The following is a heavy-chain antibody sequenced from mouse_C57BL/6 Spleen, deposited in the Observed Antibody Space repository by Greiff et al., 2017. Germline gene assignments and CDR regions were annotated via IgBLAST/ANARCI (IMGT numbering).Heavy chain of an antibody. Sequence: VQLKQSGGGLVKPGGSLKLSCAASGFTFSDYGMHWVRQAPEKGLEWVAYISSGSSTIYYADTVKGRFTISRDNAKNTLFLQMTSLSSEDTAMYYCAREAIYYDYDGAMDYWGQGTSVTVSS. D-gene: IGHD2-4*01. J-gene: IGHJ4*01. CDR2: ISSGSSTI. CDR3: AREAIYYDYDGAMDY. CDR1: GFTFSDYG. V-gene: IGHV5-17*01.